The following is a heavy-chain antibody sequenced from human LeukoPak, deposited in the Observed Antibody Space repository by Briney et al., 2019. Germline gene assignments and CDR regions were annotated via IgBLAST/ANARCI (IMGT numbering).Heavy chain of an antibody. CDR1: GGSISSGDYY. D-gene: IGHD6-19*01. J-gene: IGHJ3*02. CDR2: IYYSGST. V-gene: IGHV4-30-4*08. CDR3: AGDLAGSGYDAFDI. Sequence: SETLSLTCTVSGGSISSGDYYWSWIRQPPGKGLEWIGYIYYSGSTYYNSSLKSRVTISVDTSKNQFSLKLSSVTAADTAVYYCAGDLAGSGYDAFDIWGQGTMVTVSS.